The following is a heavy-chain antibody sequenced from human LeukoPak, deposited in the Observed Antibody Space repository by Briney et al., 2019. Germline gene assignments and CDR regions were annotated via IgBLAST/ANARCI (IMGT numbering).Heavy chain of an antibody. CDR1: GFTFDDYG. CDR2: INWNGGST. V-gene: IGHV3-20*04. Sequence: PGGSLRLSCAASGFTFDDYGMSWVRQAPGKGLEWVSGINWNGGSTGYADSVKGRFTISRDNAKNSLYLQMNSLRAEDTALYYCARGDCSSPSCYRFYYWGQGTLVTVSS. D-gene: IGHD2-2*01. J-gene: IGHJ4*02. CDR3: ARGDCSSPSCYRFYY.